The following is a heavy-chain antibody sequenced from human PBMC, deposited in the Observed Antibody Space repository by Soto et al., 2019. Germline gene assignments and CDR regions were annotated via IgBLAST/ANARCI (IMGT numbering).Heavy chain of an antibody. CDR2: IYYSGTT. CDR3: KRATYYRYYFDV. Sequence: SETLSLTCTVSGGSINNYYSSWIRQSPGKGLEWIGYIYYSGTTNYNPSLKSRVTISIDRSENQFSLKVSSVTAADTAVYFCKRATYYRYYFDVWGHGTLVIVSS. V-gene: IGHV4-59*01. J-gene: IGHJ4*01. CDR1: GGSINNYY. D-gene: IGHD3-10*01.